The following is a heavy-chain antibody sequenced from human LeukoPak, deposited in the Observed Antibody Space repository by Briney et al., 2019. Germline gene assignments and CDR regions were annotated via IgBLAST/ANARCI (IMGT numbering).Heavy chain of an antibody. CDR3: ATEASSGLED. Sequence: GGSLRLSCAASGFTFSSYWMSWVRQAPGKGLEWVANIKQDGSEKYYLDSVKGRFAISRDNAENSLYLQMNSLRAEDTAVYYCATEASSGLEDWGQGILVTVSS. J-gene: IGHJ4*02. V-gene: IGHV3-7*01. CDR2: IKQDGSEK. D-gene: IGHD6-19*01. CDR1: GFTFSSYW.